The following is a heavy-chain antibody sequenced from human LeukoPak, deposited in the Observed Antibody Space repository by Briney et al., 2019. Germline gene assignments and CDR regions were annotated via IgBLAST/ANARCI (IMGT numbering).Heavy chain of an antibody. V-gene: IGHV4-59*01. Sequence: SETLSLXCTVSGGSISSYYWSWIRQPPGKGLEWIGYIYYSGSTNYNPSLKSRVTISVDTSKNQFSLKLSSVTAADTAVYYCARARDIVVVPATPYYFDYWGQGTLVTVSS. CDR1: GGSISSYY. D-gene: IGHD2-2*01. J-gene: IGHJ4*02. CDR2: IYYSGST. CDR3: ARARDIVVVPATPYYFDY.